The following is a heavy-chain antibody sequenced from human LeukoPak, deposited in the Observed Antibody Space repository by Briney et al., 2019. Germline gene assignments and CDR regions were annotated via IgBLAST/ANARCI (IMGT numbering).Heavy chain of an antibody. Sequence: GGSLTLSCTASVFTVSSKHMRWLRQARGRGREWVSVIYSGGSTYYADSVKGRFTISRDNSKNTLYLQMNSLRAEDTAVYYCARGDILTGYLDYWGQGTLVTVSS. V-gene: IGHV3-66*01. CDR3: ARGDILTGYLDY. CDR1: VFTVSSKH. J-gene: IGHJ4*02. CDR2: IYSGGST. D-gene: IGHD3-9*01.